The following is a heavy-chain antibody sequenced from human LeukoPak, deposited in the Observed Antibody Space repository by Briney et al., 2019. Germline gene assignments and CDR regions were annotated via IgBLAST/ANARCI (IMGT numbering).Heavy chain of an antibody. V-gene: IGHV3-30*18. CDR2: ISYDGSNK. D-gene: IGHD6-13*01. CDR3: AKDGAGSWFGEAT. Sequence: GGSLRLSCAVSGFTFSSFGMQWVRQAPGKGLEWVALISYDGSNKHYADSVKGRSTISRDNSKNTLYLQMNGLRPEDTAVYYCAKDGAGSWFGEATWGQGTLVTVSS. J-gene: IGHJ5*02. CDR1: GFTFSSFG.